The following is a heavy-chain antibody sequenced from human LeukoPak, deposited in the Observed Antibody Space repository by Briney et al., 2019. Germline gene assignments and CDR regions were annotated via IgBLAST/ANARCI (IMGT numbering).Heavy chain of an antibody. V-gene: IGHV1-18*01. CDR3: AREINGAFDY. CDR1: GYTFLHYD. Sequence: ASVKVSCKASGYTFLHYDFNWVRQAPGHGLEWVGWISPYNGNTKHKQSLQGRFTMSTDASTTTAYLEMTGLTSDDTAVYYCAREINGAFDYWGQGTVVTVSS. CDR2: ISPYNGNT. J-gene: IGHJ4*02. D-gene: IGHD3-10*01.